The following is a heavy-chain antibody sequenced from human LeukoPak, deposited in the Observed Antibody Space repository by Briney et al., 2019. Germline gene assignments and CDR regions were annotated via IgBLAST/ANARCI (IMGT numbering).Heavy chain of an antibody. CDR3: ARSPYYGSGSYHYYYYYMDV. V-gene: IGHV3-7*01. Sequence: GGSLRLSCAASGFTFSSYWMSWVRQAPGKGLEWVANIKQDGSEKYYVDSVKGRFTISRDNAKNSLYLQMNSLRAGDTAVYYCARSPYYGSGSYHYYYYYMDVWGKGTTVTVSS. D-gene: IGHD3-10*01. J-gene: IGHJ6*03. CDR2: IKQDGSEK. CDR1: GFTFSSYW.